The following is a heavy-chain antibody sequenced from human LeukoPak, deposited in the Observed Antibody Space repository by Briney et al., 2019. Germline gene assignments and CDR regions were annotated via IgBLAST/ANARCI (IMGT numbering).Heavy chain of an antibody. J-gene: IGHJ4*02. CDR3: SRESGPFSPFGF. CDR1: GVSISSSNW. CDR2: ISLRGLT. V-gene: IGHV4-4*02. D-gene: IGHD1-26*01. Sequence: SETLSLTCAVSGVSISSSNWWSWVRQPPGQGLEWIGEISLRGLTNYNPSLRSRLTMSLDESKNQVSLNLTSVTAADTAVYYCSRESGPFSPFGFWGQRTLVSVHS.